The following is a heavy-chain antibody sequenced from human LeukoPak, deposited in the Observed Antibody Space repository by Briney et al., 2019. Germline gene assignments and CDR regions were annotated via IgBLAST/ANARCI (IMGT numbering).Heavy chain of an antibody. V-gene: IGHV4-38-2*02. CDR2: IYQSGVT. J-gene: IGHJ4*02. D-gene: IGHD3-9*01. CDR1: RYSISSGFY. Sequence: SETLSLTCSVSRYSISSGFYWGWIRQPPGKGLEWIGTIYQSGVTSYNPSLKSRVTISLDTSKNQFSLKLSSVAAADTALYYCATVYDILTGVFDYWGQGTLVTVSS. CDR3: ATVYDILTGVFDY.